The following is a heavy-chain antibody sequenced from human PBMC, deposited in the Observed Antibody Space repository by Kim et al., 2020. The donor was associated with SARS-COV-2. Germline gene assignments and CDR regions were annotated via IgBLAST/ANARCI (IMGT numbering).Heavy chain of an antibody. J-gene: IGHJ4*02. Sequence: GGSLRLSCAASGFTFGNYAVNWVRQTPGKGLEWVSAISSTAASTEYADSVKGRFTISRDNPKNTVYLQMNSLRVDDTAVYHCAKWTGGGVCSGGSSYYSDYFDFWGPGTLVTVSS. CDR3: AKWTGGGVCSGGSSYYSDYFDF. CDR1: GFTFGNYA. V-gene: IGHV3-23*01. D-gene: IGHD2-15*01. CDR2: ISSTAAST.